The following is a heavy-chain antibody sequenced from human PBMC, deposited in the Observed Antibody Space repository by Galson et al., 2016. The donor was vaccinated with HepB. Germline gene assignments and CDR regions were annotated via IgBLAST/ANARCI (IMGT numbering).Heavy chain of an antibody. J-gene: IGHJ6*02. D-gene: IGHD2-15*01. CDR3: VRGNRIYYYCGMDV. V-gene: IGHV3-21*05. CDR1: GFTFSDYN. CDR2: ISSLSSYI. Sequence: SLRLSCAASGFTFSDYNMNWVRQAPGKGLEWVSYISSLSSYIYYADSVKGRFTLSRDNAQNSLYLQMNSLTAEDTAVYYCVRGNRIYYYCGMDVWGQGTTVTVSS.